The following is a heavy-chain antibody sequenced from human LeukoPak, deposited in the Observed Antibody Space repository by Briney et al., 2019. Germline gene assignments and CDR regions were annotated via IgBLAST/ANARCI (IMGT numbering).Heavy chain of an antibody. CDR2: ISWNSGSI. J-gene: IGHJ4*02. D-gene: IGHD3-10*01. Sequence: GGSLTLSCAASGFTFDDYAMHWVRQAPGKGPEWVSGISWNSGSIGYADSVKGRFTISRDNAKNSLYLQMNSLRAEDTALYYCAKSLMVRGVIINWGQGTLVTVSS. CDR3: AKSLMVRGVIIN. CDR1: GFTFDDYA. V-gene: IGHV3-9*01.